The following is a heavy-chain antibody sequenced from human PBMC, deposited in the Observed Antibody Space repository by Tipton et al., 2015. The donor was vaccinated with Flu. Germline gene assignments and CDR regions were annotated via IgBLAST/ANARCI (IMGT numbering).Heavy chain of an antibody. CDR1: GDSLGSYF. CDR3: ARRYCTSGGACYYLDY. J-gene: IGHJ4*02. Sequence: TLSLTCTVSGDSLGSYFWNWIRQPPGKGLEWIGYIYSDGGTSYNSSLKSRVSISMDKSRNQFSLRLTSVTAADTAVYYCARRYCTSGGACYYLDYWGQGTLVTVSS. V-gene: IGHV4-59*01. D-gene: IGHD2-21*02. CDR2: IYSDGGT.